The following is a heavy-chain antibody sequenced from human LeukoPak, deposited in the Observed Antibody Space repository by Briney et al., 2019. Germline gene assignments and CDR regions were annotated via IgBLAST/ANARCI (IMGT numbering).Heavy chain of an antibody. CDR1: GFTFSSYA. CDR3: ATELLWSGRGDYMDV. CDR2: IGGSGGST. D-gene: IGHD3-10*01. V-gene: IGHV3-23*01. J-gene: IGHJ6*03. Sequence: GGSLRLSCAASGFTFSSYAMSWVRQAPGKGLEWVSAIGGSGGSTYYADSVKGRFTISRDNSKNTPYLQMNSLRAEDTAVYYCATELLWSGRGDYMDVWGKGTTVTVSS.